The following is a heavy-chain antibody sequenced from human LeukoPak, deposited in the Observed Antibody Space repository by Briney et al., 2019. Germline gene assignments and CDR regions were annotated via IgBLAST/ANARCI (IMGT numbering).Heavy chain of an antibody. CDR3: ARGRRLRGVTSRPIYYYYYMDV. Sequence: ASVKLSCKASGYTFNTFDINWVRQATGQGPEWMGWANPYNDKTVYAPKFQGRVSISSNNSITTAYMEFSGLKSDDTAVYYCARGRRLRGVTSRPIYYYYYMDVWGGGTTVTVSS. D-gene: IGHD3-10*01. V-gene: IGHV1-8*03. J-gene: IGHJ6*03. CDR1: GYTFNTFD. CDR2: ANPYNDKT.